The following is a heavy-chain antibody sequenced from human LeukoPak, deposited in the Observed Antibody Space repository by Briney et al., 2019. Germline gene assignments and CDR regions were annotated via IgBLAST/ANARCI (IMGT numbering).Heavy chain of an antibody. CDR1: GASISSSNW. Sequence: PSGTLSLTCAVSGASISSSNWWSWVRQPPGKGLEWIGEIYHSGSTNYNPSLKSRVTISVDKSKNQFSLKLSSVTAADTAVYYCARSDDILTGYYSFDYWGQGTLVTVSS. CDR3: ARSDDILTGYYSFDY. J-gene: IGHJ4*02. V-gene: IGHV4-4*02. CDR2: IYHSGST. D-gene: IGHD3-9*01.